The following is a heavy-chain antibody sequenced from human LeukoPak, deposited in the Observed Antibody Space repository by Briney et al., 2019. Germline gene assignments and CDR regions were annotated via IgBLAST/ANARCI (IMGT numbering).Heavy chain of an antibody. Sequence: GGSLRLSCAASGFTFSSYSMNWVRQAPGKGLEWVSYISSSSSTIYYADSVKGRFTISRDNAKNSLYLQMNSLRDEDTAVYYCARDPYCSSTSCYSYWGQGTLVTVSS. CDR3: ARDPYCSSTSCYSY. CDR1: GFTFSSYS. V-gene: IGHV3-48*02. J-gene: IGHJ4*02. D-gene: IGHD2-2*02. CDR2: ISSSSSTI.